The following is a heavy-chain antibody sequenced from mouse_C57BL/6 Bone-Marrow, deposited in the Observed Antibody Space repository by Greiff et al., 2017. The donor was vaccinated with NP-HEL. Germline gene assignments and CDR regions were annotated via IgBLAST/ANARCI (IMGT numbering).Heavy chain of an antibody. V-gene: IGHV1-55*01. Sequence: QVQLQQPGAELVKPGASVKLSCKASGYTFTSYWMHWVKQRPGRGLEWMGDIYTGGGYTNYNEKFKGKSTLTADKSSSTAYMQFSSLTSEDSAIYYCARWGYGKGFAYWGQGTLVTVSA. CDR1: GYTFTSYW. D-gene: IGHD1-1*01. CDR2: IYTGGGYT. J-gene: IGHJ3*01. CDR3: ARWGYGKGFAY.